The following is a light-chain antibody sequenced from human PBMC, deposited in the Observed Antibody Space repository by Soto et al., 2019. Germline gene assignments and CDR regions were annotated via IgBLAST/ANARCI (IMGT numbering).Light chain of an antibody. J-gene: IGKJ1*01. Sequence: EIVMTQSPATLSVSPGERATLSCRASQSVSSNLAWYQQKPGQAPRLLIYGASTRATGIPARFSGSGSGTEVTLPISSLQSEDFAVYYCQQYNNWPPWTFGQGTKVDIK. CDR3: QQYNNWPPWT. CDR1: QSVSSN. CDR2: GAS. V-gene: IGKV3-15*01.